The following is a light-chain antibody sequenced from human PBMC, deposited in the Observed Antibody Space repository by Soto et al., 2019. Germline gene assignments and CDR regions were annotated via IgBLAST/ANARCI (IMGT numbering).Light chain of an antibody. J-gene: IGKJ1*01. CDR1: QTIDSW. Sequence: DIQLTQIPSFLSASVGDRVTVTCRASQTIDSWVAWYQQKPGKAPKLLIYDATSLESGVSSRFSGSGYGTDFTLTINKLQPDDFATYYCQHYNSYSEAFGQGTKVDIK. CDR3: QHYNSYSEA. CDR2: DAT. V-gene: IGKV1-5*01.